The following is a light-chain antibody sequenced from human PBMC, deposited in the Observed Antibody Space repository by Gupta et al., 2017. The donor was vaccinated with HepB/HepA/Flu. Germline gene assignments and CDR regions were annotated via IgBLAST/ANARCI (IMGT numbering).Light chain of an antibody. CDR2: AVH. CDR1: SSDIGDYSH. Sequence: QSALTQPASVSGSPGQPITISCSGASSDIGDYSHVSWFQQHPGKGPKLIIYAVHNRPSGVSYRFSGSKSGNTASLTISGLQADDEATYYCSSFSRVSTVLFGGGTKLTVL. J-gene: IGLJ2*01. V-gene: IGLV2-14*03. CDR3: SSFSRVSTVL.